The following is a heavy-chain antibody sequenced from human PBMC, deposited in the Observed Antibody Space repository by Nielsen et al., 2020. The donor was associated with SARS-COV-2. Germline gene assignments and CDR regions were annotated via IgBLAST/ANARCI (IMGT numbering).Heavy chain of an antibody. CDR1: GFTFSSYA. CDR2: ISGSGGST. J-gene: IGHJ6*02. V-gene: IGHV3-23*01. CDR3: ARVTTVSSTWNYYYGMDV. D-gene: IGHD4-11*01. Sequence: GGSLRLSCTASGFTFSSYAMSWVRQAPGKGLEWVSAISGSGGSTYYADSVKGRFTISRDNAKNSLYLQMNSLRDEDTAVYYCARVTTVSSTWNYYYGMDVWGQGTTVTVSS.